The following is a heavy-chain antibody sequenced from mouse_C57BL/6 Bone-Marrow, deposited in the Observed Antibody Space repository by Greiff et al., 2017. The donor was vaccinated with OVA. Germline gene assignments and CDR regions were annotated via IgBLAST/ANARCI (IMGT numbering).Heavy chain of an antibody. Sequence: VKLVESGPGLVQPSQSLSITCTVSGFSLTSYGVHWVRQSPGKGLEWLGVIWRGGSTDYNAAFMSRLSITKDNSKSQVFFNMNSLQADDTAIYYCATYYYGSSSFDYWGQGTTLTVSA. CDR1: GFSLTSYG. V-gene: IGHV2-5*01. D-gene: IGHD1-1*01. CDR3: ATYYYGSSSFDY. CDR2: IWRGGST. J-gene: IGHJ2*01.